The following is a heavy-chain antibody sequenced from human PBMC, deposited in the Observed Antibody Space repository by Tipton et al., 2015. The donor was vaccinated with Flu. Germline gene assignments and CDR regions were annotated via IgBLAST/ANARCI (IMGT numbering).Heavy chain of an antibody. Sequence: TLSLTCTVSGGSISSYYRSWIRQPPGKGLEWIGYIYYSGSTNYNPSLKSRVTISVDTSKNQFSLKLSSVTAADTAVYYCASLGSSFGAFDIWGQGTMVTVSS. V-gene: IGHV4-59*01. CDR2: IYYSGST. CDR3: ASLGSSFGAFDI. J-gene: IGHJ3*02. D-gene: IGHD6-6*01. CDR1: GGSISSYY.